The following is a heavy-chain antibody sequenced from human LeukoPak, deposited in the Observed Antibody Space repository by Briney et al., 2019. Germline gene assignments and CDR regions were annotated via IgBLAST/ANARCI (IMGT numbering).Heavy chain of an antibody. D-gene: IGHD3-16*01. CDR2: INSDGSTT. Sequence: GGSLRLSCAASGFTFSSYGMHWVRQGPGKGLVWVSRINSDGSTTNYANSVKGRFTISRDNAKNTLYLQMNSLRAEDTAVYYCVRVDGGYWGQGTLVTVSS. J-gene: IGHJ4*02. CDR3: VRVDGGY. CDR1: GFTFSSYG. V-gene: IGHV3-74*01.